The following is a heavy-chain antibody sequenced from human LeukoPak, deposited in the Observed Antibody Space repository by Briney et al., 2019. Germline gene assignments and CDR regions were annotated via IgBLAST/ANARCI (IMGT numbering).Heavy chain of an antibody. CDR1: GFTFSSYE. Sequence: GGSLRLSCAASGFTFSSYEMNWVRQAPGKGLEWVSYISSSGSTIYYADSVKGRFTISRGNAKNSLYLQMNSLRAEDTAVYYCARGGYCSSTSCYGEFWDYWGQGTLVTVSS. J-gene: IGHJ4*02. CDR3: ARGGYCSSTSCYGEFWDY. D-gene: IGHD2-2*01. CDR2: ISSSGSTI. V-gene: IGHV3-48*03.